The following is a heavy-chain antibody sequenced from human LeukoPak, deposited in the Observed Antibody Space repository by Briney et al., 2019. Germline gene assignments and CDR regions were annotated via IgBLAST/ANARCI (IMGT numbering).Heavy chain of an antibody. CDR1: GGSFSGYY. V-gene: IGHV4-34*01. Sequence: PSETLSLTCAVYGGSFSGYYWSWIRQPPGKGLEWIGEINHSGSTNYNPSLKSRVTISVDTSKNQFSLKLSSVTAADTAVYYCAIHIQTCFDYWGQGTLVTVSS. CDR2: INHSGST. J-gene: IGHJ4*02. CDR3: AIHIQTCFDY. D-gene: IGHD5-18*01.